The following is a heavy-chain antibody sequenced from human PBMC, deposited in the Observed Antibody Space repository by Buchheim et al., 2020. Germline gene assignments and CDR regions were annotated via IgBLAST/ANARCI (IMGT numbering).Heavy chain of an antibody. CDR1: GYTFTTFY. J-gene: IGHJ5*02. CDR2: INPSGGSA. D-gene: IGHD3-10*01. CDR3: ARVYGSGRQFDP. Sequence: QVQLVQSGVEVKKPGASVKVSCKAYGYTFTTFYIHWVRQAPGQGLEWMGIINPSGGSASYAQKFQGRVTMTRDTSTSTVYMELSSLRSEDTAVYYCARVYGSGRQFDPWGQGTL. V-gene: IGHV1-46*03.